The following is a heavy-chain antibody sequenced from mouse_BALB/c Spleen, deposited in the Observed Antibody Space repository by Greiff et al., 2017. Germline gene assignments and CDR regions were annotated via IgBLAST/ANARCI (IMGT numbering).Heavy chain of an antibody. CDR3: ARVTTVVARDYFDY. CDR2: IFPGSGNT. J-gene: IGHJ2*01. CDR1: GYSFTSYY. Sequence: LQESGPELVKPGASVKISCKASGYSFTSYYIHWVKQRPGQGLEWIGWIFPGSGNTKYNEKFKGKATLTADTSSSTAYMQLSSLTSEDSAVYFCARVTTVVARDYFDYWGQGTTLTVSS. D-gene: IGHD1-1*01. V-gene: IGHV1-66*01.